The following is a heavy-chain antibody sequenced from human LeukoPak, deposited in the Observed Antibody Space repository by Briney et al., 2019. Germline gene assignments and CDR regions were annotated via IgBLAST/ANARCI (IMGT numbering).Heavy chain of an antibody. CDR3: ARDSLWFGELFDY. CDR1: GFTLSSYS. V-gene: IGHV3-21*01. J-gene: IGHJ4*02. D-gene: IGHD3-10*01. Sequence: PGGSLRLSCAASGFTLSSYSMNWVRQAPGKGLEWVSSISSSSSYIYYADSVKGRFTISRDNAKNSLYLQMNSLRAEDTAVYYCARDSLWFGELFDYWGQGTLVTVSS. CDR2: ISSSSSYI.